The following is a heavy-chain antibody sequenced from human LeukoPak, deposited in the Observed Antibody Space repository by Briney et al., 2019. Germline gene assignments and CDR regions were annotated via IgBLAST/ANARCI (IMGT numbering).Heavy chain of an antibody. CDR3: ARDGGRRGYSYGYFDY. CDR2: IKQDGSEK. Sequence: GGSLRLSCAASGFTFSSYWMSWVRQAPGKGLEWVANIKQDGSEKYYVDSVKGRFTISRDNAKNSLYLQMNSLRAEDTAVYYCARDGGRRGYSYGYFDYWGQGTLVTVSS. CDR1: GFTFSSYW. V-gene: IGHV3-7*01. D-gene: IGHD5-18*01. J-gene: IGHJ4*02.